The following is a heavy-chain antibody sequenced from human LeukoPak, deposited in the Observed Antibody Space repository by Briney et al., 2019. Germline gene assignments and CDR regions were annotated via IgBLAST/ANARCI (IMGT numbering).Heavy chain of an antibody. Sequence: GGSLRLSCVASGFTFGKYWMSWVRQAPGKGLEWVANIKLDGSEKNYVDSVKGRFTIPRDNTKNSLYLQMNSLRAEDTAVFYCARDQYDTWSRRGNFDSWGQGTLVIVSS. D-gene: IGHD3-3*01. CDR3: ARDQYDTWSRRGNFDS. CDR1: GFTFGKYW. V-gene: IGHV3-7*03. J-gene: IGHJ4*02. CDR2: IKLDGSEK.